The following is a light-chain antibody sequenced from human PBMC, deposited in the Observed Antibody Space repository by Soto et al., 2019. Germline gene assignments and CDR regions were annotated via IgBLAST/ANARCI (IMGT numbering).Light chain of an antibody. CDR3: QQRSNWPS. Sequence: IVMTQSPVTLSLSPGEGATLSCRASQSIGSYLAWYQQRPGQPPRLLIYDTSTRATGIPARFSGSGSGTDFTLTISSLEPEVFAVYYCQQRSNWPSFGPGTKLEIK. CDR1: QSIGSY. CDR2: DTS. J-gene: IGKJ2*01. V-gene: IGKV3-11*01.